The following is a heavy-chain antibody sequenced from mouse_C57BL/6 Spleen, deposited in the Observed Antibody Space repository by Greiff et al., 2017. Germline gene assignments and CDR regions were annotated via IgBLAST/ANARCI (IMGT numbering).Heavy chain of an antibody. CDR3: ARGYYYGRFFDY. V-gene: IGHV1-59*01. CDR1: GYTFTSYW. D-gene: IGHD1-1*01. CDR2: IDPSDSYT. Sequence: QVQLQQPGAELVRPGTSVKLSCKASGYTFTSYWMHWVKQRPGQGLEWIGVIDPSDSYTNYNQKFKGKATLTVDTSSSTAYMQLSSLTSEDSAVYYCARGYYYGRFFDYWGQGTTLTVSS. J-gene: IGHJ2*01.